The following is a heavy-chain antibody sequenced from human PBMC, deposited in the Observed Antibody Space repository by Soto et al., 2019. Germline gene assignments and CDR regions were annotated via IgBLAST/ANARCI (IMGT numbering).Heavy chain of an antibody. J-gene: IGHJ4*02. D-gene: IGHD6-13*01. Sequence: EVQLLESGGGLVQPGGSLRLSCAASGFTFSTYAMNWVRQAPGKGLEWVSAISGSGGSTYYADSVKGRFTISRDNSXTPLYLQMNSLRAEDTAGYYCAKGATSSGYGGHFDCWGQGTLVTASS. V-gene: IGHV3-23*01. CDR3: AKGATSSGYGGHFDC. CDR1: GFTFSTYA. CDR2: ISGSGGST.